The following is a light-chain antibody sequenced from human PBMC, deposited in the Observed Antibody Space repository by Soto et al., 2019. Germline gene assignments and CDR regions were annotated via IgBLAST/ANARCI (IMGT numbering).Light chain of an antibody. CDR1: QGIDTY. CDR3: QKYPSAPLT. CDR2: AAS. V-gene: IGKV1-27*01. Sequence: DIQMTQSPSSLSASVGDRVTITCRASQGIDTYLAWYQQKPGQVPKLLIYAASTLQSGVPSRFSGSGSGTDFTLTISSLQSEDVATYFCQKYPSAPLTFGPGTKVDIK. J-gene: IGKJ3*01.